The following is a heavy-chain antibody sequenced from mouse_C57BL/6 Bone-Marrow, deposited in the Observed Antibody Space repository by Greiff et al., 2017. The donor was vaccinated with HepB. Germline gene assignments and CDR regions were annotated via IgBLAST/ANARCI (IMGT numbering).Heavy chain of an antibody. CDR2: IDPETGGT. CDR1: GYTFTDYE. CDR3: TREGHDGYYGDY. Sequence: VQLQQSGAELVRPGASVTLSCKASGYTFTDYEMHWVKQTPVHGLEWIGAIDPETGGTAYNQKFKGKAILTADKSSSTAYMELRSLTSEDSAVYYCTREGHDGYYGDYWGQGTTLTVSS. V-gene: IGHV1-15*01. D-gene: IGHD2-3*01. J-gene: IGHJ2*01.